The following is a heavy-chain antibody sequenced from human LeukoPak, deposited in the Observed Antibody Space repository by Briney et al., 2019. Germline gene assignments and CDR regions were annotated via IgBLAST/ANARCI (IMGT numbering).Heavy chain of an antibody. Sequence: PGGSQRLSCAASGFTFSSYWMSWVRQAPGKGLEWVANIKQDGSEKYYVTSVKVRFTISRDNAKNLPYLQMNSLRADYKDVYYCARESGGALAYDAFDIWGQGTMVTVSS. V-gene: IGHV3-7*01. CDR2: IKQDGSEK. D-gene: IGHD2-8*02. J-gene: IGHJ3*02. CDR1: GFTFSSYW. CDR3: ARESGGALAYDAFDI.